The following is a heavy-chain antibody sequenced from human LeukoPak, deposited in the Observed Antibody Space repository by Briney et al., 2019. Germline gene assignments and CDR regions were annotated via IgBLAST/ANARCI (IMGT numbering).Heavy chain of an antibody. CDR2: IYYTGST. J-gene: IGHJ3*02. Sequence: SQTLSLTCTVSARSNSKCGYYWSWIRQHPGKGLEWIAYIYYTGSTYYNPSLKSRLTISVDRSKNQFSLKLSSMTFADTAVYYCARVPSVIDAFDIWGQGTMVTVSS. D-gene: IGHD2-21*01. CDR1: ARSNSKCGYY. V-gene: IGHV4-31*03. CDR3: ARVPSVIDAFDI.